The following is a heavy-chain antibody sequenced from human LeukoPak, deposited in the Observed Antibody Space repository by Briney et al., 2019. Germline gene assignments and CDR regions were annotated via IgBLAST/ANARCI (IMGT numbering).Heavy chain of an antibody. V-gene: IGHV3-21*01. CDR1: GFTFSSYS. D-gene: IGHD2-2*01. CDR3: ASIVVVPAADPGAFDI. Sequence: GGSLRLSCAASGFTFSSYSMNWVRQAPGKGLEWVSSISSSSSYIYYADSVKGRFTISRDNAKNSLYLQMNSLRAEDTAVYYCASIVVVPAADPGAFDIWGQGTMVTVSS. CDR2: ISSSSSYI. J-gene: IGHJ3*02.